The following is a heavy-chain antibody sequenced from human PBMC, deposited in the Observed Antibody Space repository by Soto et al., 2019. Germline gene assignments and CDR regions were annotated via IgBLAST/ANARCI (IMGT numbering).Heavy chain of an antibody. CDR2: IYYRGNT. Sequence: QLQLQESGPGLVKPSETLSLTCSVSGDSINSDKYYWGWIRQPPGKGLEWIGSIYYRGNTYYNPSLQTRVTISLDNSKSQFSLKLNSVTAADSAVYFCARLEGLATISYYFDFWGQGAQVTVSS. J-gene: IGHJ4*02. V-gene: IGHV4-39*01. D-gene: IGHD3-9*01. CDR1: GDSINSDKYY. CDR3: ARLEGLATISYYFDF.